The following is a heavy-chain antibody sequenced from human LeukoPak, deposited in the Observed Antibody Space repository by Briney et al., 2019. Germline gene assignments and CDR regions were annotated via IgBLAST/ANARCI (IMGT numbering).Heavy chain of an antibody. V-gene: IGHV1-24*01. D-gene: IGHD1-26*01. Sequence: ASVKDSSMVSGYTLTELSMQWVRQAPGKGLEWMGGFDPADGETIYAQKFQGRVTMTEDTSTDTAYMELSSLRSEDTAVYYCATEIIVGASFGFWQQGTLVSVSS. CDR2: FDPADGET. CDR1: GYTLTELS. J-gene: IGHJ4*02. CDR3: ATEIIVGASFGF.